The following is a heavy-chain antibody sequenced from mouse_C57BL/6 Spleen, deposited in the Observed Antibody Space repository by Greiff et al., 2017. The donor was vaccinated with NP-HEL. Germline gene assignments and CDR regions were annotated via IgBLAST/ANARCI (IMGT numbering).Heavy chain of an antibody. D-gene: IGHD1-1*01. Sequence: VQLQQPGAELVMPGASVKLSCKASGYTFTSYWMHWVKQRPGQGLEWIGEIDPSDSYTNYNQKFKGKSTLTVDKSSSTAYMQLSSLTSEDSAVYYCARVEGLVYGSRYYYAMDYWGQGTSVTVSS. CDR2: IDPSDSYT. J-gene: IGHJ4*01. V-gene: IGHV1-69*01. CDR3: ARVEGLVYGSRYYYAMDY. CDR1: GYTFTSYW.